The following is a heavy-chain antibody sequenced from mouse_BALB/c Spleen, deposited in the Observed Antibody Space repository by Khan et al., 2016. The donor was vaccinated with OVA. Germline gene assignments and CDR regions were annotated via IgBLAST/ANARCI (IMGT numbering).Heavy chain of an antibody. CDR2: IDPSDSET. CDR1: GYTFTIYW. D-gene: IGHD1-1*01. CDR3: ARGYYGTTSFAY. Sequence: QVQLQQPGTELVRPGASVKLSCKASGYTFTIYWMNWLKQRPGQGLEWIGMIDPSDSETHYSQMFKDKATLTVDKSSSTAYMQLSSLTSEDSAFYYCARGYYGTTSFAYWGQGTLVTVSA. V-gene: IGHV1-61*01. J-gene: IGHJ3*01.